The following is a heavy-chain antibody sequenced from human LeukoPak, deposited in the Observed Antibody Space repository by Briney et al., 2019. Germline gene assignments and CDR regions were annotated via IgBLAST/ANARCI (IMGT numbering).Heavy chain of an antibody. CDR3: ARVGGYSYGPEYYGMDV. J-gene: IGHJ6*02. Sequence: ASVKVSCKASGYTFTSYYMHWVRQAPGQGLEWMGIINPSGGSTSYAQKFQGRVTMTRDTSTSTVYRELSSLRSEDTAVYYCARVGGYSYGPEYYGMDVWGQGTTVTVSS. CDR1: GYTFTSYY. CDR2: INPSGGST. D-gene: IGHD5-18*01. V-gene: IGHV1-46*01.